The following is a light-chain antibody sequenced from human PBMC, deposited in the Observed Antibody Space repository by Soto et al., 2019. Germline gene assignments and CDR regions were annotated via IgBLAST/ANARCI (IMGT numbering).Light chain of an antibody. CDR1: ETVRTF. V-gene: IGKV3-11*01. J-gene: IGKJ1*01. CDR2: GAS. CDR3: QQHSHWPPWT. Sequence: EVVLTQSPATLSLSPGERATLSCRASETVRTFVDWYQQKPGQAPRLLIFGASNRATGIPARFSGSGSGTDFTLTISDLEPEDFAVYYCQQHSHWPPWTVGQGTRVEIQ.